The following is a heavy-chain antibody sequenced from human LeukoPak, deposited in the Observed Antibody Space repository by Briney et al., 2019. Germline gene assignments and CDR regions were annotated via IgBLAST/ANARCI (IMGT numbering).Heavy chain of an antibody. CDR1: GGSISSYY. Sequence: SETLSLTCTVSGGSISSYYWSWIRQPPGKGLEWIGYIYYSGSTNYNPSLKSRVTISVDTSKNQFSLKLSSETAADTAVYYCAGASYDSSGVHWGQGTLVTVSS. D-gene: IGHD3-22*01. CDR3: AGASYDSSGVH. CDR2: IYYSGST. V-gene: IGHV4-59*01. J-gene: IGHJ4*02.